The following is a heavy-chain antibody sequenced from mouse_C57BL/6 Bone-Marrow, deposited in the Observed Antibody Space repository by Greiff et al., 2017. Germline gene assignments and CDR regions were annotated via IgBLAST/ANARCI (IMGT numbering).Heavy chain of an antibody. D-gene: IGHD3-3*01. V-gene: IGHV5-4*03. Sequence: DVKLVESGGGLVKPGGSLKLSCAASGFTFSSYAMSWVRQTPEKRLEWVATISDGGSYTYYPDNVKGRFTISRDNARNTLYLQMSSLKSEDTAMYYCTRALPRGLYYFGCWGQGTTRSVSS. CDR3: TRALPRGLYYFGC. CDR1: GFTFSSYA. CDR2: ISDGGSYT. J-gene: IGHJ2*01.